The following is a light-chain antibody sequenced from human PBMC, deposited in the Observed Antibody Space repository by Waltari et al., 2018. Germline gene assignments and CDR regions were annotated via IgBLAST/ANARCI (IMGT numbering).Light chain of an antibody. CDR2: DAS. CDR1: QDITNY. V-gene: IGKV1-33*01. J-gene: IGKJ1*01. Sequence: DIQMTQSPSSLSASVGDRVTITCQASQDITNYLNWYQQKPGKAPKVVIYDASKLETGVPSRLSGTGSETDFTLTISSLQPEDIGTYYCQQFDSLPWTFGQGTKVEIK. CDR3: QQFDSLPWT.